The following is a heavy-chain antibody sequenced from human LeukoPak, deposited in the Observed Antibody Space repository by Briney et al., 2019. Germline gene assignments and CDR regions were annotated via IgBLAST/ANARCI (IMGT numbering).Heavy chain of an antibody. CDR2: ISSSGSTI. D-gene: IGHD3-10*01. V-gene: IGHV3-11*01. J-gene: IGHJ5*02. CDR1: GFTFSDYY. CDR3: ARGQGSGSSNWFDP. Sequence: GGSLRLSCAASGFTFSDYYMSWIRQAPGKGLEWVSYISSSGSTIYYAGSVKGRFTISRDNAKNSLYLQMNSLRAEDTAVYYCARGQGSGSSNWFDPWGQGTLVTVSS.